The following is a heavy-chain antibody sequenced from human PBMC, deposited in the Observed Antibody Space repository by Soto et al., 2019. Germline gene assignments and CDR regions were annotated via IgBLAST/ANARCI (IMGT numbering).Heavy chain of an antibody. V-gene: IGHV5-51*01. CDR3: AGGGVRGVITRTRDYYGMDV. D-gene: IGHD3-10*01. CDR2: IYPGDSDT. CDR1: GWRVSSYW. Sequence: VKISGKRSGWRVSSYWIGPLRQKHGKGLECMGIIYPGDSDTRYSPSFQGQVTISADKSISTAYLQWSSLKASDTAMYYCAGGGVRGVITRTRDYYGMDVWGQGTTVTAP. J-gene: IGHJ6*02.